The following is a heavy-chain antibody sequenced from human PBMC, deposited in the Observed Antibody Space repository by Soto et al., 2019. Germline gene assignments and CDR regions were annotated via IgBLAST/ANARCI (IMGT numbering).Heavy chain of an antibody. D-gene: IGHD2-2*02. CDR3: ARENIVVVPAAIVTQDAFDI. CDR1: GYTFTSYG. V-gene: IGHV1-18*01. Sequence: ASAKVSCKASGYTFTSYGISWVRQAPGQGLEWMGWISAYNGNTNYAQKLQGRVTMTTDTSTSTAYMELRSLRSDDTAMYYCARENIVVVPAAIVTQDAFDIWGQGTMVTVSS. CDR2: ISAYNGNT. J-gene: IGHJ3*02.